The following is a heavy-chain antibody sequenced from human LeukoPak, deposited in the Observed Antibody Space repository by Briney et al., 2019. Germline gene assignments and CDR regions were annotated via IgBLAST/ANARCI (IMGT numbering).Heavy chain of an antibody. CDR3: ASTSCCGGYYYYYGMDV. Sequence: GGSLRLSCAASGFTFSSYAMSWVRQAPGKGLEWVSAISGSGGSTYYADSVKGRFTISRDNSKNTLYLQMNSLRAEDTAVYYCASTSCCGGYYYYYGMDVWGKGTTVTVSS. V-gene: IGHV3-23*01. J-gene: IGHJ6*04. CDR1: GFTFSSYA. CDR2: ISGSGGST. D-gene: IGHD2-2*01.